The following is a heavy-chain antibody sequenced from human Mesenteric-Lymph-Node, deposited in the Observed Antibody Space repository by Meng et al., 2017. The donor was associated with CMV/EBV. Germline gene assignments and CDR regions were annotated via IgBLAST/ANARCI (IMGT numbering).Heavy chain of an antibody. Sequence: GESLKISCAASGFTFSSYAMLWVRQAPGKGLEWVAVISYDGSNKYYADSVKGRFTISRDNSKNTLYLQMNSLRAEDTAVYYCARASASSGWHYDFDYWGQGTLVTVSS. CDR3: ARASASSGWHYDFDY. J-gene: IGHJ4*02. D-gene: IGHD6-19*01. CDR1: GFTFSSYA. V-gene: IGHV3-30*04. CDR2: ISYDGSNK.